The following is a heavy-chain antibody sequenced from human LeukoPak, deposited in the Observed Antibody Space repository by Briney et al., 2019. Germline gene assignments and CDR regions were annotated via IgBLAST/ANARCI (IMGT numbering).Heavy chain of an antibody. D-gene: IGHD5-24*01. CDR3: ARGPSRERWLHPEDY. CDR1: GFTFSSYS. J-gene: IGHJ4*02. CDR2: ISGSSSTI. Sequence: PGGSLRLSCAASGFTFSSYSMNWVRQAPGKGLEWVSYISGSSSTIYYADSVKGRFTISRDNAKNSLYLQMNSLRAEDTAVYYCARGPSRERWLHPEDYWGQGTLVTVSS. V-gene: IGHV3-48*01.